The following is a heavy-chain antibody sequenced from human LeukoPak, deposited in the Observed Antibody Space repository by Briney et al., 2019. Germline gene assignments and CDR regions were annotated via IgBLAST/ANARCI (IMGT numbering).Heavy chain of an antibody. V-gene: IGHV2-5*01. CDR2: IYSNDDK. CDR1: GFSLSTSGVG. Sequence: SGPTLVKPTQTLTLTCTFSGFSLSTSGVGVGWIRQPPGKALEWLALIYSNDDKRYSPSLKTRLTITKDTSKNQVVLTMTNMDPVDTATYSCAHSVIVGSTSGYFDYWGQGTLVTVSS. D-gene: IGHD1-26*01. CDR3: AHSVIVGSTSGYFDY. J-gene: IGHJ4*02.